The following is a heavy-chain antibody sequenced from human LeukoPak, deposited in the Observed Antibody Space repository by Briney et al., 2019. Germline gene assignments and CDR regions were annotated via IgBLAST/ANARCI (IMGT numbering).Heavy chain of an antibody. V-gene: IGHV3-7*01. Sequence: PGGSLRLSCAAAGFTFNTSWMSWGRLAPGKGLEWLAIIKQDVSETYYVDSVKGRFTISRDNAKNSLYLQMNSLRAEDTAVYYCARDRAQYITFGGVIVISGAFDIWGQGTMVTVSS. D-gene: IGHD3-16*02. CDR2: IKQDVSET. J-gene: IGHJ3*02. CDR3: ARDRAQYITFGGVIVISGAFDI. CDR1: GFTFNTSW.